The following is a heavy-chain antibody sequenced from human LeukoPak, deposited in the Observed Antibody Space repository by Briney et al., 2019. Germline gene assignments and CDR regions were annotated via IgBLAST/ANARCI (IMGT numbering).Heavy chain of an antibody. J-gene: IGHJ4*02. D-gene: IGHD4-11*01. V-gene: IGHV4-38-2*01. CDR2: IYNTGST. Sequence: PSETLSLTCGVSGYFVSSGYYWGWIRQPPGQGLEWIGNIYNTGSTYYNPSLKSRVTISVDTSKNQFSLKLTSVTSTDTAVYFCASRTTVTNALSFDYWGRGALVAASS. CDR1: GYFVSSGYY. CDR3: ASRTTVTNALSFDY.